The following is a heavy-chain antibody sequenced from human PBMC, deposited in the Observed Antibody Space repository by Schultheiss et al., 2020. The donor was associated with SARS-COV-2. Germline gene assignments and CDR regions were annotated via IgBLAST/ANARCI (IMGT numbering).Heavy chain of an antibody. CDR1: GGSFSGYY. V-gene: IGHV4-34*01. Sequence: SETLSLTCAVYGGSFSGYYWSWIRQPPGKGLEWIGEINHSGSTNYTASLKSRVTISVDTSKSQFSLMVTSVTAADTAVYYCARGGRGPKTGNDYWGQGTLVTVSS. D-gene: IGHD1-14*01. CDR2: INHSGST. J-gene: IGHJ4*02. CDR3: ARGGRGPKTGNDY.